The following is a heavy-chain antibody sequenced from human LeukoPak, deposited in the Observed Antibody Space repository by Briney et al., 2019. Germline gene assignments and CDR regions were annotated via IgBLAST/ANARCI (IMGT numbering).Heavy chain of an antibody. V-gene: IGHV4-59*01. CDR1: GGSISSYY. J-gene: IGHJ4*02. CDR2: IYDSGST. D-gene: IGHD3-22*01. Sequence: SETLSLTCTVSGGSISSYYWSWIRQPPGKGLEWIGSIYDSGSTNYNPSLKSRVTISVDTSKNQYSLKLSSVTAADTAVYYCARQSISGSSLSYFDYWGQGTLVNVSS. CDR3: ARQSISGSSLSYFDY.